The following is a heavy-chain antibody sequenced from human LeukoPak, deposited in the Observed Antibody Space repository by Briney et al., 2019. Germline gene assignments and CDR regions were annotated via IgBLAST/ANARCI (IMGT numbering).Heavy chain of an antibody. CDR3: ASGGGWNDKFNS. V-gene: IGHV4-59*01. J-gene: IGHJ4*02. CDR2: IYYSGNT. Sequence: SETPSLTCTVSGDSISRYYWSWIRQPPGKGLDWIAYIYYSGNTNYNPSLKSRVTISIDTSNSQFSLKLSSVTAADTAVYYCASGGGWNDKFNSWGQGTLVTVSS. CDR1: GDSISRYY. D-gene: IGHD1-1*01.